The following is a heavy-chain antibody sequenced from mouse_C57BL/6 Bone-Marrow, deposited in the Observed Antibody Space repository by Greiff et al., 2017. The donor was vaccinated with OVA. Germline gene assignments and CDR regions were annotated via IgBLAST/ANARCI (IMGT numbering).Heavy chain of an antibody. CDR1: GYTFTSYW. D-gene: IGHD2-1*01. V-gene: IGHV1-55*01. CDR2: IYPGSGST. Sequence: VQLQQSGAELVKPGASVKMSCKASGYTFTSYWITWVKQRPGQGLEWIGDIYPGSGSTNYNEKFKSKATLTVDTSSSTAYMQLSSLTSEDSAVYYCARSKGYGNYPNYFDYWGQGTTLTVSS. CDR3: ARSKGYGNYPNYFDY. J-gene: IGHJ2*01.